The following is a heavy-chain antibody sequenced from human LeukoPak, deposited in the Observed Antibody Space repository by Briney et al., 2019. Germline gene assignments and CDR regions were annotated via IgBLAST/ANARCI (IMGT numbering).Heavy chain of an antibody. CDR1: GFTFGDYA. CDR2: IRSKAYGGTT. CDR3: ARARAPVTRISSFDI. Sequence: GGSLRLSCTASGFTFGDYAMSWVRQAPGKGLEWVGFIRSKAYGGTTEYAASVKGRFTISRDDSKSIAYLQMNSLRADDTAVYYCARARAPVTRISSFDIWGQGTMVTVSS. D-gene: IGHD4-17*01. J-gene: IGHJ3*02. V-gene: IGHV3-49*04.